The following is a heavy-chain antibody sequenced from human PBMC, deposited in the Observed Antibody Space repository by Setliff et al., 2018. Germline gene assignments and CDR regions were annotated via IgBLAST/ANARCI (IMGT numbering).Heavy chain of an antibody. CDR3: ARMSGFLYMEI. Sequence: SETLSLTCTVSGDPMSSRRYYWAWIRQPAGKGLEWIGQIYTSWSTNNNPSLKLRVTITLDTSNNQFSLNPSSVTAADTAVYYCARMSGFLYMEIWGKGTTVTVSS. V-gene: IGHV4-61*09. J-gene: IGHJ6*03. D-gene: IGHD3-3*01. CDR2: IYTSWST. CDR1: GDPMSSRRYY.